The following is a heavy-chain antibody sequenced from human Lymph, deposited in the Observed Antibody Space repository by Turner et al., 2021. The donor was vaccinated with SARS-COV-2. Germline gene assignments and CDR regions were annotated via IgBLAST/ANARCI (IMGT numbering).Heavy chain of an antibody. Sequence: EVQLVESGGGLVKPGGSLRLSCAASGFTFSSYSMNWVRQAPGKGREWVSSISSRSSYIYNADSVKGRFTISRENAKNSLYLQMNSLRAEDTAVYYCARDYYDFWSGYNSYYYGMDVWGQGTTVTVSS. CDR2: ISSRSSYI. D-gene: IGHD3-3*01. CDR3: ARDYYDFWSGYNSYYYGMDV. J-gene: IGHJ6*02. CDR1: GFTFSSYS. V-gene: IGHV3-21*01.